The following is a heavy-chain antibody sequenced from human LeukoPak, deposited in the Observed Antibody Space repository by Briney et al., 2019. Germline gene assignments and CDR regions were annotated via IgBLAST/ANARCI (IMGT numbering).Heavy chain of an antibody. Sequence: SQTLSLTCTVSGGSISSGGYYWSWIRQHPGKGLEWIGYIYYSGSTYYNPSLKSRVTISVDTSKNQFSLKLSSVTAADTAVYYCARASMIVADGPRELFDYWGQGTLVTVSS. D-gene: IGHD3-22*01. V-gene: IGHV4-31*03. J-gene: IGHJ4*02. CDR2: IYYSGST. CDR3: ARASMIVADGPRELFDY. CDR1: GGSISSGGYY.